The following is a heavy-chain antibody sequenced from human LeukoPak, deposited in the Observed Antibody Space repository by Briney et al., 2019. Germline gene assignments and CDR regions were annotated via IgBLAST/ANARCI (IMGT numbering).Heavy chain of an antibody. Sequence: ASVKVSCKASGYTFTSYGISWVRQAPGQGLEWMGWISAYNGNTNYAQRLQGRVTMTTDTSTSTDYMELRSLRSDDTAVYYCARTLRGSSWYNFDYWGQGTLVTVSS. CDR3: ARTLRGSSWYNFDY. D-gene: IGHD6-13*01. CDR1: GYTFTSYG. J-gene: IGHJ4*02. CDR2: ISAYNGNT. V-gene: IGHV1-18*01.